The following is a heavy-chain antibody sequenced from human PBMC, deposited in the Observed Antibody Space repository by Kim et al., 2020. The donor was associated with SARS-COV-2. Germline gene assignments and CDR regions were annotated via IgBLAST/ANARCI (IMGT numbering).Heavy chain of an antibody. CDR1: GGSISSGGYY. D-gene: IGHD3-22*01. Sequence: SETLSLTCTVSGGSISSGGYYWSWIRQHPGKGLEWIGYIYYSGSTYYNPSLKSRVTISVDTSKNQFSLKLSSVTAADTAVYYCAREYYDSSGYQGMDYWGQGTLVTVSS. V-gene: IGHV4-31*03. J-gene: IGHJ4*02. CDR2: IYYSGST. CDR3: AREYYDSSGYQGMDY.